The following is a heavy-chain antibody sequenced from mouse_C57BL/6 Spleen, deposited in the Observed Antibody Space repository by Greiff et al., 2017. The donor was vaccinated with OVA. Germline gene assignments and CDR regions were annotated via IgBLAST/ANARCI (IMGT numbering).Heavy chain of an antibody. CDR2: IDPEDGDT. CDR1: GFTIKDYY. Sequence: EVQLQQSGAELVRPGASVKLSCTASGFTIKDYYMHWVKQRPEQGLEWIGRIDPEDGDTDYAPKFQGKATMTADTSSNTAYLQLSSLTSEDTAVYYCTAAFTAAVASLDDWGQGTTLTVSS. D-gene: IGHD1-1*01. V-gene: IGHV14-1*01. J-gene: IGHJ2*01. CDR3: TAAFTAAVASLDD.